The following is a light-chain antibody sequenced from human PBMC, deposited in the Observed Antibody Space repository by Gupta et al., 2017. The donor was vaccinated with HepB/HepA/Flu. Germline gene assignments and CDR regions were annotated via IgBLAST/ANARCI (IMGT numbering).Light chain of an antibody. CDR2: AAS. Sequence: DIQMTQSPSSLSASVGDRVTITCRASQSISSYLNWYQQKPGKAPKLLIYAASSVQSGVPSRFSGSGSGTDFTLTISRLQPEDFAHYYCQQRDSTPDTFGQGTKVEIK. CDR1: QSISSY. J-gene: IGKJ1*01. V-gene: IGKV1-39*01. CDR3: QQRDSTPDT.